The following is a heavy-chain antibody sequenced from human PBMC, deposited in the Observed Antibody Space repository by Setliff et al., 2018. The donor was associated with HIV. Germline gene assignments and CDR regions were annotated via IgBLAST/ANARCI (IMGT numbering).Heavy chain of an antibody. J-gene: IGHJ4*02. Sequence: LSLTCTVSGGSISSSSYYWGWIRQPPGKGLEWIGSIYYSGSTYYNPSLKTRVTISVDTSKNQFSLKLSSVTAADTAVYYCASLTTDRFLEWLFVYWGQGTLVT. CDR2: IYYSGST. D-gene: IGHD3-3*01. V-gene: IGHV4-39*01. CDR3: ASLTTDRFLEWLFVY. CDR1: GGSISSSSYY.